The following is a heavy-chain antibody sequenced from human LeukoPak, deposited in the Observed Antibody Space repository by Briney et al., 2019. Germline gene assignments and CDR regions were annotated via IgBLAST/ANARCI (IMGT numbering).Heavy chain of an antibody. V-gene: IGHV3-30*02. CDR2: ISYDGSNT. J-gene: IGHJ4*02. CDR1: GFTFNSYG. CDR3: ARSGYSSTWYLQNFELDY. D-gene: IGHD2-2*01. Sequence: GGSLRLSCAASGFTFNSYGMHWVRQAPGKGLEWLAFISYDGSNTYYADSVKGRFTISRDNAKNSLYLQMNSLRAEDTAVYFCARSGYSSTWYLQNFELDYWGQGTLVTVSS.